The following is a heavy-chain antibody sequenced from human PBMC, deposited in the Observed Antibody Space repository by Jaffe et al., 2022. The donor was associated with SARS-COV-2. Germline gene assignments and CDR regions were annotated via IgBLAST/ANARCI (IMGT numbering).Heavy chain of an antibody. J-gene: IGHJ4*02. Sequence: EVQLVESGGGLVQPGGSLRLSCAASGFTFSSYWLHWVRQAPGKGLVWVSRISSDGSITRYADSVKGRFTISRDNAKNTLYLQMNSLRDEDTAVYYCARDPYNNGWYYLSWGQGTLVTVSS. CDR2: ISSDGSIT. D-gene: IGHD6-19*01. V-gene: IGHV3-74*01. CDR1: GFTFSSYW. CDR3: ARDPYNNGWYYLS.